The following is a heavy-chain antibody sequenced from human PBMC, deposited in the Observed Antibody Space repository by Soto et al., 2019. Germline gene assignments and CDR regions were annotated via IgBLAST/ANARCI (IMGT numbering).Heavy chain of an antibody. CDR2: IYHSGSA. CDR1: GDSISSGGYS. V-gene: IGHV4-30-2*01. D-gene: IGHD2-2*01. CDR3: ARGRLLPAVNFDY. Sequence: TLSLTCAVSGDSISSGGYSWSWIRRPPGKGLEWIGYIYHSGSASYNPSLKSRVTISVDGSKNHFSLQLSSVTAADTAVYYCARGRLLPAVNFDYWGQGALVTVSS. J-gene: IGHJ4*02.